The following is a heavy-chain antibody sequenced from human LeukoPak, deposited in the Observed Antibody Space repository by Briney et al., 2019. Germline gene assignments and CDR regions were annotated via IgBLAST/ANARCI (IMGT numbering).Heavy chain of an antibody. D-gene: IGHD3-10*01. V-gene: IGHV1-46*01. CDR3: AIRYGSGIY. J-gene: IGHJ4*02. CDR1: GYTFTGYY. CDR2: INPSAGST. Sequence: GASVKVSCKASGYTFTGYYMHWVRQAPGQGLEWMGIINPSAGSTSYAEKFQGRVTMTRDTSTSTVYMELSSLRSEDTAVYYCAIRYGSGIYWGQGTLVTVSS.